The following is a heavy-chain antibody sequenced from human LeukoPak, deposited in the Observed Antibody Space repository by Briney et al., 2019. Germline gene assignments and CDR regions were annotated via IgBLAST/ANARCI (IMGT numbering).Heavy chain of an antibody. CDR2: IYYSGST. CDR3: ARGGADYWGNWFDP. CDR1: VGSISSYY. J-gene: IGHJ5*02. Sequence: SETLSLSCTVSVGSISSYYWSWIRQPPGKGLEWMGYIYYSGSTNYNPSLKSRVTISVDTSKNQFSLKLSSVTAADTAVYYCARGGADYWGNWFDPWGQGTLVTVSS. V-gene: IGHV4-59*01. D-gene: IGHD4-11*01.